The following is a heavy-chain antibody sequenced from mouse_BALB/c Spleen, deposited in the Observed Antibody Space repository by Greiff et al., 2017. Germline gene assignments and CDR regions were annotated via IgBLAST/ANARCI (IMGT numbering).Heavy chain of an antibody. J-gene: IGHJ3*01. CDR1: GYSITSDYA. D-gene: IGHD2-14*01. CDR2: ISYSGST. Sequence: EVKLQESGPGLVKPSQSLSLTCTVTGYSITSDYAWNWIRQFPGNKLEWMGYISYSGSTSYNPSLKSRISITRDTSKNQFFLQLNSVTTEDTATYYCARSDYRYKAWFAYWGQGTLVTVSA. CDR3: ARSDYRYKAWFAY. V-gene: IGHV3-2*02.